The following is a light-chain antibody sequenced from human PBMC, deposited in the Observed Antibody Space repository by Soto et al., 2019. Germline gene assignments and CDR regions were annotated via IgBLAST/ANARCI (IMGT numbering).Light chain of an antibody. V-gene: IGLV1-36*01. J-gene: IGLJ2*01. CDR1: RANIGNNA. Sequence: QLVLTQPPSVSEAPRQRVTISCSGSRANIGNNAVNWYQQLPGKAPKLLIYYDDLLSSGVSDRFSGSKSGTSASLAISGLQSEDEADYYCAVWDDNLNGVVFGGGTKLTVL. CDR2: YDD. CDR3: AVWDDNLNGVV.